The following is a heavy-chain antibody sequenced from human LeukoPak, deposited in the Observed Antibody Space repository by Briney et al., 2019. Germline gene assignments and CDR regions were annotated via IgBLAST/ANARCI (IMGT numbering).Heavy chain of an antibody. Sequence: GGSLRLSCAASGFTFSTSWMSWVRQVPGKGLEWVANIKKDGSETYYVDSVKGRFTSSRDNAKNSLYLQMNSLRAEDAAMYYCARGRYSGTTYYFDYWGQGTLVTVSS. CDR1: GFTFSTSW. CDR2: IKKDGSET. V-gene: IGHV3-7*03. CDR3: ARGRYSGTTYYFDY. D-gene: IGHD5-12*01. J-gene: IGHJ4*02.